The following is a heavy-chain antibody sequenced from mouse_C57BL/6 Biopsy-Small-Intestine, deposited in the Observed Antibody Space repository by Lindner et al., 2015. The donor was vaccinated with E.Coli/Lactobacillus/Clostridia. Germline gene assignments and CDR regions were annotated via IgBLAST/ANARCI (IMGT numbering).Heavy chain of an antibody. Sequence: VQLQESGAELTKPGASVKMSCKASGYTFTNYWMHWVKQRPGQGLEWIGYINPSSGYTEYNQKFKGKATLTVDKSSSTAYMELHSLTSEDSAVYYCARRGNSYYSYDDWYFDVWGAGTTVTVSS. J-gene: IGHJ1*01. CDR2: INPSSGYT. D-gene: IGHD2-12*01. CDR1: GYTFTNYW. V-gene: IGHV1-7*01. CDR3: ARRGNSYYSYDDWYFDV.